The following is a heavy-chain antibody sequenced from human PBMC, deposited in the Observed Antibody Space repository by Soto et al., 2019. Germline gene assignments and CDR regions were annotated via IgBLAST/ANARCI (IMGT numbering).Heavy chain of an antibody. D-gene: IGHD2-15*01. CDR1: GGSFSGYY. CDR2: INHSGST. CDR3: ARGRGYCSGGSCYPPPFDY. Sequence: QVQLQQWGAGLLKPSETLSLTCAVYGGSFSGYYWSWIRQPPGKGLEWIGEINHSGSTNYNPSLKSRVTISVDTSKNQFSLKLSSVTAADTAVYYCARGRGYCSGGSCYPPPFDYWGQGTLVTVSS. V-gene: IGHV4-34*01. J-gene: IGHJ4*02.